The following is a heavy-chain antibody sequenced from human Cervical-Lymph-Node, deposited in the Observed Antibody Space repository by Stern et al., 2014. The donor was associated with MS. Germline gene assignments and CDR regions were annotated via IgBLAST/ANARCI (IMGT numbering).Heavy chain of an antibody. D-gene: IGHD1-7*01. CDR1: GGSVSSISHF. V-gene: IGHV4-39*01. Sequence: QLQLQESGPGLVKPSETLSLTCTVSGGSVSSISHFWGWIRQPPGKGLEWIGSMYYTGSTSYNPSLTSRVSFSVDPSKNQFSLKLSSVTAADTAVYYCTRRQNYDFETWGQGTLVTVSS. CDR2: MYYTGST. CDR3: TRRQNYDFET. J-gene: IGHJ4*02.